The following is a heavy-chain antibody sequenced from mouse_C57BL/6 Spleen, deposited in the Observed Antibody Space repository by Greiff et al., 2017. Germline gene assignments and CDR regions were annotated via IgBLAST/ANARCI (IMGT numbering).Heavy chain of an antibody. CDR3: ARHEELGGYEYDQRTWFAY. J-gene: IGHJ3*01. D-gene: IGHD2-4*01. CDR2: FYPGSGSI. CDR1: GYTFTEYT. V-gene: IGHV1-62-2*01. Sequence: QVQLQQSGAELVKPGASVKLSCKASGYTFTEYTIHWVKQRSGQGLEWIGWFYPGSGSIKYNEKFKDKATLTADKSSSTVYMGRSRLTPEDSAVYICARHEELGGYEYDQRTWFAYCGQGTLGTVSA.